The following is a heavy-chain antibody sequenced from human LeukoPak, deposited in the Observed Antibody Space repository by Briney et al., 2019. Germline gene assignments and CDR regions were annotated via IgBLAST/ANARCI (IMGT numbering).Heavy chain of an antibody. J-gene: IGHJ3*02. CDR2: ISGSGDNT. Sequence: GGSLRLSCAASGFTFSSYAMNWVRQAPGKGLEWISSISGSGDNTYYADSVKGRFTISRDNSKNSLYLQMNSLRAEDTAVYYCASSVRDAFDIWGQGTMVTVSS. CDR3: ASSVRDAFDI. V-gene: IGHV3-23*01. CDR1: GFTFSSYA.